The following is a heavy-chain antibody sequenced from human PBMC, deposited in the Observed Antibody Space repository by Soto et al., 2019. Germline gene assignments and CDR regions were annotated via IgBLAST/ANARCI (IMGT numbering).Heavy chain of an antibody. V-gene: IGHV1-18*01. Sequence: ASVKVSCKASGYTFNSYGISWVRQAPGQGLEWMGWISAYNGNTNYAQKLQGRVTMTTDTSTSTAYMELRSLRSDDTAVYYCARDGYRSGWSGFDPWGQGTLVTVSS. D-gene: IGHD6-19*01. CDR1: GYTFNSYG. CDR2: ISAYNGNT. J-gene: IGHJ5*02. CDR3: ARDGYRSGWSGFDP.